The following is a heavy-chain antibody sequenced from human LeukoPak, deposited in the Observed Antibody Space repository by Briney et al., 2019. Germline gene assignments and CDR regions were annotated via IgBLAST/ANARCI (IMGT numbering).Heavy chain of an antibody. CDR1: GFTFSSYW. V-gene: IGHV3-33*08. CDR2: IWYDGSNK. J-gene: IGHJ4*02. CDR3: ARLAGPYSSSWYYGY. Sequence: GGSLRLSCAASGFTFSSYWMSWVRQAPGKGLEWVAVIWYDGSNKYYADSVKGRFTISRDNSKNTLYLQMNSLRAEDTAVYYCARLAGPYSSSWYYGYWGQGTLVTVSS. D-gene: IGHD6-13*01.